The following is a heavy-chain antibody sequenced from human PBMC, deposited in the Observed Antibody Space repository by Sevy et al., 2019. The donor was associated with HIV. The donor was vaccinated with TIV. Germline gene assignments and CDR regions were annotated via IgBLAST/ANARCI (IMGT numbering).Heavy chain of an antibody. CDR1: GFTFSTYA. CDR2: ISGSGRST. D-gene: IGHD2-15*01. CDR3: AKGYCSGGSCPRDYYYYGMDV. Sequence: GGSLRLSCAASGFTFSTYAMNWVRQAPGKGLEWVSSISGSGRSTYYADSVEGRFTISRHNSKNTLYLQMNSLRADDTAVYYCAKGYCSGGSCPRDYYYYGMDVWGKGTTVTVSS. J-gene: IGHJ6*04. V-gene: IGHV3-23*01.